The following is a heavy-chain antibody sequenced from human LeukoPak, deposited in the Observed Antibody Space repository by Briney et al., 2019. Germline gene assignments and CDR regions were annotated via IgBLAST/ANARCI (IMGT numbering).Heavy chain of an antibody. J-gene: IGHJ4*02. Sequence: SQTLSLTCTVSGGSISSGGYYWSWIRQPPGKGLEWIGYIYHSGSTNYNPSLKSRVTISLDRSNNQFSLKLSSVTAADTAVYYCARDAGDCSGGTCSSFDSWGQGTLVSVSS. CDR2: IYHSGST. D-gene: IGHD2-15*01. CDR3: ARDAGDCSGGTCSSFDS. V-gene: IGHV4-30-2*01. CDR1: GGSISSGGYY.